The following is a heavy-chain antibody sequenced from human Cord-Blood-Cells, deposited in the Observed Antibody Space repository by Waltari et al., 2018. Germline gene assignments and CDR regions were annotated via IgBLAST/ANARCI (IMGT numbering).Heavy chain of an antibody. CDR1: GFTFRSYG. J-gene: IGHJ4*02. CDR3: AKLGDDYSNFDY. V-gene: IGHV3-30*18. D-gene: IGHD4-4*01. Sequence: QVQLVESGGGVVQPGRSLRLSCAASGFTFRSYGMPWVRQAPGKGLEWVAVISYDGSNKYYADSVKGRFTISRDNSKNTLYLQMNSLRAEDTAVYYCAKLGDDYSNFDYWGQGTLVTVSS. CDR2: ISYDGSNK.